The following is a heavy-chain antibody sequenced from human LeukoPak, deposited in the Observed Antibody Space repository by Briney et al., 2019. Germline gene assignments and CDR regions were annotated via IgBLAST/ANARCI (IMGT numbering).Heavy chain of an antibody. CDR1: GFTFSSGS. V-gene: IGHV3-23*01. CDR2: INNNGVST. Sequence: GGSLRLSCAASGFTFSSGSMTWVRQAPGKGLEWVSTINNNGVSTFYADPVKGRFTISRDNSKNTLYLHMNSLSAEDTAVYYCAKDSFSTSWGQGVLVTVSS. J-gene: IGHJ4*02. D-gene: IGHD2-2*01. CDR3: AKDSFSTS.